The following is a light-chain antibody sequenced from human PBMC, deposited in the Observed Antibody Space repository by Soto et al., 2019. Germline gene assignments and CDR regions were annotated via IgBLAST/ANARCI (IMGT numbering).Light chain of an antibody. CDR3: QQYGSSPPFT. V-gene: IGKV3-20*01. J-gene: IGKJ3*01. Sequence: EIVLTQSPGTLSLSPGESATLSCRASQSVSSRYLAWYQQKPGQAPRLLIYGASNRATGIPDRFSASGSGTDFTLTISRLEPEDFAVYYCQQYGSSPPFTVGPGTKVDIK. CDR2: GAS. CDR1: QSVSSRY.